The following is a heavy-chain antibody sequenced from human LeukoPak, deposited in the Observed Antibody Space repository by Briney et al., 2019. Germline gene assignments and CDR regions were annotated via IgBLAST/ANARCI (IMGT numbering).Heavy chain of an antibody. CDR2: IYYSGST. J-gene: IGHJ5*02. Sequence: SQTLSLTCTVSGGSISSSSYCWGWIRQPPGKGLEWIGSIYYSGSTYYNPSLKSRVTISVDTSKNQFSLKLSSVTAADTAVYYCARVGPSIVVNWFDPWGQGTLVTVSS. CDR1: GGSISSSSYC. D-gene: IGHD2-2*01. CDR3: ARVGPSIVVNWFDP. V-gene: IGHV4-39*07.